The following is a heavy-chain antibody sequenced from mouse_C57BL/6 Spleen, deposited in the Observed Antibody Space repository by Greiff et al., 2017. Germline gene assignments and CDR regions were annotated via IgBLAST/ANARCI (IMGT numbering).Heavy chain of an antibody. V-gene: IGHV1-55*01. Sequence: QVQLQQPGAELVKPGASVKMSCKASGYTFTSYWITWVKQRPGQGLEWIGDIYPGSGSTTYNEKFKSKATLTVDTSSRTAYMQLSSLTSEDSAVYYCAKGGNWRGDYWGQGTTLTVSS. CDR1: GYTFTSYW. CDR2: IYPGSGST. J-gene: IGHJ2*01. CDR3: AKGGNWRGDY. D-gene: IGHD4-1*01.